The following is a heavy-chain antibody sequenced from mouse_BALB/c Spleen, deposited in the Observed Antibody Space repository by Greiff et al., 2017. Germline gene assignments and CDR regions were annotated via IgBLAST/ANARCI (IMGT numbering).Heavy chain of an antibody. CDR3: ARAGVRRYWYFDV. CDR1: GFTFSSYG. CDR2: INSNGGST. Sequence: EVKLMESGGGLVQPGGSLKLSCAASGFTFSSYGMSWVRQTPDKRLELVATINSNGGSTYYPDSVKGRFTISRDNAKNTLYLQMSSLKSEDTAMYYCARAGVRRYWYFDVWGAGTTVTVSS. D-gene: IGHD2-14*01. J-gene: IGHJ1*01. V-gene: IGHV5-6-3*01.